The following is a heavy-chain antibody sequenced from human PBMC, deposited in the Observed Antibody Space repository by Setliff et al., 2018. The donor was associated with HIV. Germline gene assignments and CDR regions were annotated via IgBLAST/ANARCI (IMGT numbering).Heavy chain of an antibody. CDR2: IYTTGST. CDR3: ARGGVNYSSDWRPARYWYFDL. CDR1: GGSTSSGSYY. V-gene: IGHV4-61*09. Sequence: PSETLSLTCTVSGGSTSSGSYYWTWIRQPAGKGLEWIGHIYTTGSTNYNPSLKSRVTIAIGASKKQLSLRLSSVTAADTAVYFCARGGVNYSSDWRPARYWYFDLWGRGTLVTVSS. D-gene: IGHD6-19*01. J-gene: IGHJ2*01.